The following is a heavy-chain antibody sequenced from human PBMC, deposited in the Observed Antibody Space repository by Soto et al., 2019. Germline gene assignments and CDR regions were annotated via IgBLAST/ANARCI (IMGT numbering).Heavy chain of an antibody. V-gene: IGHV3-74*01. CDR1: GFTFSSYW. CDR2: INSDGSST. J-gene: IGHJ3*02. Sequence: GGSLRLSCAASGFTFSSYWMHWVRQAPGKGLVWVSRINSDGSSTSYADSVKGRFTIFRDNAKNTLYLQMNSLRAEDTAVYYCARTSAPRDAFDIWGQGTMVTVSS. CDR3: ARTSAPRDAFDI.